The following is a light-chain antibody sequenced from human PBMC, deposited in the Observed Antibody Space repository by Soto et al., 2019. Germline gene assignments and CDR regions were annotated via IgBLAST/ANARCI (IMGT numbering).Light chain of an antibody. CDR2: GAH. Sequence: IQLNQSPSLLSASVGDRVTITCRASQDISSYLAWYQQKPGRAPELLIHGAHSLHSGVPSRFSGSGSGTEFSLTISSLQPEDFATYYCQQLNSYPLSFGGGTNVDI. CDR1: QDISSY. J-gene: IGKJ4*01. CDR3: QQLNSYPLS. V-gene: IGKV1-9*01.